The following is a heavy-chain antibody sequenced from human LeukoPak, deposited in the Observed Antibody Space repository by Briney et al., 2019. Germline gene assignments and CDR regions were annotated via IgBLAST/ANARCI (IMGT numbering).Heavy chain of an antibody. D-gene: IGHD3-10*01. CDR3: AKGPRSYYGSGSYSYYFDY. Sequence: GGSLRLSCAASGFTFSSYAMSWVRQAPGKGLEWVSGISGSGGNTFYADSVKGRFTISRDNSKNTLNLKMNSLRVEDTAVYYCAKGPRSYYGSGSYSYYFDYWGQGTLVTVSS. V-gene: IGHV3-23*01. CDR1: GFTFSSYA. CDR2: ISGSGGNT. J-gene: IGHJ4*02.